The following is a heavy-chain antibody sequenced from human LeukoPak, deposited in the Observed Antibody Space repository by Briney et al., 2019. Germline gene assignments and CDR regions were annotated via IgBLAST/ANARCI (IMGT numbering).Heavy chain of an antibody. D-gene: IGHD6-13*01. CDR1: GFTFSSYS. CDR2: ISSSSSYI. J-gene: IGHJ4*02. CDR3: ATPGIVAAGPFDY. Sequence: GGSLRLSCAASGFTFSSYSMNWVRQAPGKGLEWVSSISSSSSYIYYADSVKGRFTISRDNAKNSLYLQMNSLRAEDTAVYYCATPGIVAAGPFDYWGQGTLVTVSS. V-gene: IGHV3-21*01.